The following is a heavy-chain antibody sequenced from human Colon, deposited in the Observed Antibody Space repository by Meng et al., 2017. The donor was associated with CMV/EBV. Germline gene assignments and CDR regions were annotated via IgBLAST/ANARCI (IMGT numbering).Heavy chain of an antibody. Sequence: ASVKVSCKASGYTGYYIHWVRQAPGQGLEWMGWFNRDSDSTRYAQKFQGRVTMTGDTSINTVYMELNSLRSDDTAVYYCARAVADTYGMDVWGQGTTVTVSS. D-gene: IGHD6-19*01. CDR1: GYTGYY. V-gene: IGHV1-2*02. CDR3: ARAVADTYGMDV. J-gene: IGHJ6*02. CDR2: FNRDSDST.